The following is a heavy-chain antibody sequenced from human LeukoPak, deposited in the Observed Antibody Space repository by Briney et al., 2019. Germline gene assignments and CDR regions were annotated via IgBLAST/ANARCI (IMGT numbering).Heavy chain of an antibody. V-gene: IGHV3-7*04. D-gene: IGHD3-16*01. CDR1: GFIFSGYW. CDR3: VRGGSHFAP. Sequence: GGSLRLSCAASGFIFSGYWMSWVRQTPGRGLEWVTNIKQDGSVKTSVDSMKGRFTISRDNTKNSLYLEMNSLKAEDTAVYYCVRGGSHFAPWGQGTLVTVSS. CDR2: IKQDGSVK. J-gene: IGHJ5*02.